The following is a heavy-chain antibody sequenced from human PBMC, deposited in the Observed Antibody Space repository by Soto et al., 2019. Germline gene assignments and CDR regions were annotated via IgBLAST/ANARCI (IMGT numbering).Heavy chain of an antibody. D-gene: IGHD3-9*01. V-gene: IGHV4-4*02. Sequence: SETLSLTCAVSGGSISSSNWWSWVRQPPGKGLEWIGEIYHSGSTNYNPSLKSRVTISVDKSKNQFSLKLSSVTAADTAVYYCARKGDYDILTGYDYWGQGTLVTVSS. J-gene: IGHJ4*02. CDR3: ARKGDYDILTGYDY. CDR1: GGSISSSNW. CDR2: IYHSGST.